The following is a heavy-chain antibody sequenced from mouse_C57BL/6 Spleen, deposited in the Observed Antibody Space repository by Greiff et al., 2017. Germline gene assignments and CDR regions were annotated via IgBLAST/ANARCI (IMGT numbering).Heavy chain of an antibody. Sequence: EVQLVESGGGLVQPGGSMKLSCAASGFTFSDAWMDWVRQSPEKGLEWVAEIRNKANNHATYYAESVKGRFTISRDDSKSSVYLQMNSLRAEDTGIYYCTPYYGNYRAWFAYWGQGTLVTVSA. CDR2: IRNKANNHAT. J-gene: IGHJ3*01. CDR1: GFTFSDAW. D-gene: IGHD2-10*01. V-gene: IGHV6-6*01. CDR3: TPYYGNYRAWFAY.